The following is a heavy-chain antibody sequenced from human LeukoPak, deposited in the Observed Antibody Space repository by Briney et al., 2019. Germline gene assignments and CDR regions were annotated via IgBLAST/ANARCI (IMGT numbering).Heavy chain of an antibody. V-gene: IGHV3-48*02. J-gene: IGHJ4*02. CDR3: ARDQDYAFDY. CDR1: GFTFSSYS. D-gene: IGHD4-17*01. CDR2: ISSSSNTI. Sequence: GGSLRLSCAAPGFTFSSYSMNWVRQAPGKGLEWVSYISSSSNTINYADSVKGRFTISRDDAKNSLHLQINSLRDEDTAVYYCARDQDYAFDYWGQGTLVTVSS.